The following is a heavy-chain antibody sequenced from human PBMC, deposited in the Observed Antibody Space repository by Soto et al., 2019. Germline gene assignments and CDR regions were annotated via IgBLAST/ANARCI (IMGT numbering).Heavy chain of an antibody. CDR3: ATDSSGWPRWFDP. CDR2: IYHSGST. V-gene: IGHV4-4*02. CDR1: GGSISSSNW. Sequence: SETLSLTCAVSGGSISSSNWWSWVRQPPGKGLEWIGEIYHSGSTNYNPSLKSRVTISVDKSKNQFSLKLSSVTAADTAVYYCATDSSGWPRWFDPWGQGTLVTVS. J-gene: IGHJ5*02. D-gene: IGHD6-19*01.